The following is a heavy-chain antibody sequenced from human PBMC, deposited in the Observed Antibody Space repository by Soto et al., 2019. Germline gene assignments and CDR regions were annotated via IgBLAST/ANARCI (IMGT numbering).Heavy chain of an antibody. D-gene: IGHD3-16*01. Sequence: GESLKISCKGSGYSFTSYWISWVRQMPGKGLEWMGRIDPSDSYTNYSPSFQGRVTISTDKSTTTAYLQLSSLKASDTAMYYCARRDGSGYYYGMDVWGQGTTVTVSS. J-gene: IGHJ6*02. CDR2: IDPSDSYT. CDR1: GYSFTSYW. V-gene: IGHV5-10-1*01. CDR3: ARRDGSGYYYGMDV.